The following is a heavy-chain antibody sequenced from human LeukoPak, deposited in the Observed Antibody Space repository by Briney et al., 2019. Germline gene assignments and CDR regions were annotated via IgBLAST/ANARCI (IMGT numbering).Heavy chain of an antibody. D-gene: IGHD3-22*01. CDR3: ARDPDHYYDSSGYPGGWIYMDV. V-gene: IGHV4-39*07. CDR2: IYYNGST. CDR1: GGSISSSSYY. Sequence: PSETLSLTCTVSGGSISSSSYYWGWIRQPPGKGLEWIGSIYYNGSTYYNPSLKGRVTISVDTSKNQFSLKLSSVTAADTAVYYCARDPDHYYDSSGYPGGWIYMDVWGKGTTVTVSS. J-gene: IGHJ6*03.